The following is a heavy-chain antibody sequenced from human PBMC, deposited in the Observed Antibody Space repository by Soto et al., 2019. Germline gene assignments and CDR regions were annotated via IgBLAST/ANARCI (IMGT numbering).Heavy chain of an antibody. V-gene: IGHV3-30*18. CDR2: ISYDGSKK. J-gene: IGHJ6*02. Sequence: QVQLVESGGGVVQPGRSLRLSCAASGLTFSDYGMHWVRQAPGKGLEWVAVISYDGSKKYYADSVKGRITISRDNSKNTLYLQMNSLRPEETAVYYCAKDHWAGYSGSTIHNDVDVWGQGTTVPVSS. CDR1: GLTFSDYG. D-gene: IGHD1-26*01. CDR3: AKDHWAGYSGSTIHNDVDV.